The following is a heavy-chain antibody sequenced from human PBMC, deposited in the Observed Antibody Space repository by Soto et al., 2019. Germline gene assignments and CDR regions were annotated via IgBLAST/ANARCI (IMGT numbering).Heavy chain of an antibody. V-gene: IGHV3-21*01. CDR2: ISSSSSYI. D-gene: IGHD1-26*01. J-gene: IGHJ6*02. CDR3: ARGGGSRGWHRGAYYYYGMDV. CDR1: GFTFSSYS. Sequence: EVQLVEYGGGLVKPGGCLRLSCAASGFTFSSYSMNWVRQAPGKGLEWVSSISSSSSYIYYADSVKGRFTISRDNAKNSQYLQMNRMRAEDTAVYYCARGGGSRGWHRGAYYYYGMDVWDQGTTVTVSS.